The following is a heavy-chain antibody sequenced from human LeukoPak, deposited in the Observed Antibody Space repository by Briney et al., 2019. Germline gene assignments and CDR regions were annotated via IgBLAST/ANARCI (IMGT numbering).Heavy chain of an antibody. Sequence: GGSLRLSCAASGFTFSYYYMSWIRQAPGKGLEWVSYISSSGSTIYYADSVKGRFTISRDNAKNSLYLQMNSLRAEDTAVYYCARDARRGDYSSHYYYGMDVWGQGTTVTVSS. CDR2: ISSSGSTI. D-gene: IGHD2-21*02. J-gene: IGHJ6*02. CDR1: GFTFSYYY. CDR3: ARDARRGDYSSHYYYGMDV. V-gene: IGHV3-11*01.